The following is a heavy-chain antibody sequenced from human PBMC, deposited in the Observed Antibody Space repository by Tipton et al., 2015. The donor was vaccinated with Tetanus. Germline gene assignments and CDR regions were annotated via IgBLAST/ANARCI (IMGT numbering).Heavy chain of an antibody. V-gene: IGHV1-2*02. J-gene: IGHJ4*02. CDR1: GYPFSNYY. Sequence: VQLVQSGAEVKKPGAPVKVSCKASGYPFSNYYMHWVRQATGQGLEWMGWINPNGDTKYAQRFQGRVTMTRDMSISTGYMELTRLSSDDTAVYYCARLIYGSGSYYYDYWGQGTLVTVSS. CDR3: ARLIYGSGSYYYDY. D-gene: IGHD3-10*01. CDR2: INPNGDT.